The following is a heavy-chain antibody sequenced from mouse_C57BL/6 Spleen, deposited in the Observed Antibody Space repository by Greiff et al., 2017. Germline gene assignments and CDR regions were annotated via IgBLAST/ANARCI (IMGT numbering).Heavy chain of an antibody. CDR3: ARNYDYSWLAY. CDR2: INPNNGGT. V-gene: IGHV1-26*01. CDR1: GYTFTDYY. D-gene: IGHD2-4*01. J-gene: IGHJ3*01. Sequence: VQLKQSGPELVKPGASVKISCKASGYTFTDYYMNWVKQSHGKSLEWIGDINPNNGGTSYNQKFKGKATLTVDKSSSTAYMELRSLTSEDSAVYYCARNYDYSWLAYWGQGTLVTVSA.